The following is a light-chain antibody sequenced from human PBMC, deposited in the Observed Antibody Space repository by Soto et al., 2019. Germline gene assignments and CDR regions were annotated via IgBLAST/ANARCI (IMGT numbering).Light chain of an antibody. CDR2: EDN. CDR1: SGSLASNY. Sequence: NFMLTQPHSVSESPGKTVTISCTGSSGSLASNYVQWYQQRPGSAPTTVIYEDNQRPSGVPDRFSGSIDSSSNSASLTISGLKTEDEADYYCQSYDSSNGVVFGGGTKLTVL. CDR3: QSYDSSNGVV. J-gene: IGLJ2*01. V-gene: IGLV6-57*02.